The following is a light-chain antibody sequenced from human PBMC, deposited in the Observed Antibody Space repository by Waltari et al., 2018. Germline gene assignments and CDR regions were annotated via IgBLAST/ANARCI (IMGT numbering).Light chain of an antibody. V-gene: IGKV1-39*01. CDR2: GAS. CDR3: QQTYTTPNT. CDR1: QSIVRH. J-gene: IGKJ2*01. Sequence: DILMTQSPSSLSASVGDRVTITCRTSQSIVRHLNWFQQKSGRAPNLLIYGASSLQRGVPSRFAGFGSGTEFTLTISSLQPEDFATYYCQQTYTTPNTFGQGTKVEIK.